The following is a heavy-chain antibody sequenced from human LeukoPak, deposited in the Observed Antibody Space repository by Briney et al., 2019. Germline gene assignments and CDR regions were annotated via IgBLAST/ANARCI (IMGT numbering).Heavy chain of an antibody. Sequence: SETLSLTCTVSGFSITSGYFWGWIRQPPGKGLEWIGNVYTTGAGSTYHNPSLKSRVTVSSDTSKNQVSLKPNSVTAADTAVYYCARDRYCSGRSCYGPPDYWGQGALVIVSS. CDR1: GFSITSGYF. CDR2: VYTTGAGST. J-gene: IGHJ4*02. V-gene: IGHV4-38-2*02. CDR3: ARDRYCSGRSCYGPPDY. D-gene: IGHD2-15*01.